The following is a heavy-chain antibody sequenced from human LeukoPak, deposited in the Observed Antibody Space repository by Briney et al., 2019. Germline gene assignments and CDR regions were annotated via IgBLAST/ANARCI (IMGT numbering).Heavy chain of an antibody. CDR2: TGTSGDT. V-gene: IGHV3-13*04. Sequence: GGSLRLSCAASGFTFSTYDMHWVRQATGKGLEWVSSTGTSGDTYYLGSVKGRFTISRENAKSSLYLQMNSLRAGDTAVYYCARGLPGGLDPWGQGTLVTVSS. CDR1: GFTFSTYD. J-gene: IGHJ5*02. CDR3: ARGLPGGLDP. D-gene: IGHD4-11*01.